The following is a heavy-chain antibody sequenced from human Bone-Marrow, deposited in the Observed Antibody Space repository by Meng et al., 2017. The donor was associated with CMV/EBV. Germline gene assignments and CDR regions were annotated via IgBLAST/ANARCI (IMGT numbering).Heavy chain of an antibody. D-gene: IGHD6-13*01. CDR3: ARAPYSSSWEPKGYYFDD. Sequence: GGSLRLSCAASGFTFSSYWMSWVRQAPGKGLEWVANIKQDGSEKYYVDSVKGRFTISRDNAKNSLYLQMNSLRAEDTAVYYCARAPYSSSWEPKGYYFDDWGQGTLVTVSS. V-gene: IGHV3-7*01. CDR1: GFTFSSYW. J-gene: IGHJ4*02. CDR2: IKQDGSEK.